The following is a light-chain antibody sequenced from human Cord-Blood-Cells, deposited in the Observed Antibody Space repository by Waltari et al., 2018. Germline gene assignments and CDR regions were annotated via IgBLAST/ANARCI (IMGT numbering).Light chain of an antibody. CDR1: QSISSY. CDR2: AAS. Sequence: DIQMPQSPSFLSASVGDRVTITCRARQSISSYLNGYQQKPGRAPTHLIYAASSLQRGVLSRCSGSGSTTTLSTITSSLLLEDFAAYYCQQRYSTPYSFGQGTKLEIK. V-gene: IGKV1-39*01. CDR3: QQRYSTPYS. J-gene: IGKJ2*03.